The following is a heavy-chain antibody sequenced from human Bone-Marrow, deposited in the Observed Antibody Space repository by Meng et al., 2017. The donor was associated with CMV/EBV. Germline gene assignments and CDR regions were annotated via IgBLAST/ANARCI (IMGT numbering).Heavy chain of an antibody. CDR1: GFTFSNYA. CDR3: AKDAPTSATTWYPFDS. D-gene: IGHD6-13*01. J-gene: IGHJ4*02. V-gene: IGHV3-23*01. CDR2: ISSSGANT. Sequence: ETLSLTCAASGFTFSNYAMNWVRQAPGKGLEWVSGISSSGANTYYADSVKGRFTISRDNAKNTLYLQMSSLRAEDTALYYCAKDAPTSATTWYPFDSWGQGTLVTVSS.